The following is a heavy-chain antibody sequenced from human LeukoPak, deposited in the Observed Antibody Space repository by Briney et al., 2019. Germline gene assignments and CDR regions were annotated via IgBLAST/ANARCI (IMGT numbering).Heavy chain of an antibody. CDR1: GLKYNDAW. D-gene: IGHD4-17*01. J-gene: IGHJ4*02. V-gene: IGHV3-21*01. CDR3: AREQGFYGSFDY. CDR2: ISSSSSYI. Sequence: GGSLRLSCGVFGLKYNDAWMSWVRQAPGKGLEWVSSISSSSSYIYYADSVKGRFTISRDNAKNSLYLQMNSLRAEDTAVYYCAREQGFYGSFDYWGQGTLVTVSS.